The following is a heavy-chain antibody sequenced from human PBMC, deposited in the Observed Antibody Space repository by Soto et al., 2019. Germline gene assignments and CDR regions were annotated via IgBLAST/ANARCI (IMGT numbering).Heavy chain of an antibody. CDR2: INHSGST. V-gene: IGHV4-34*01. J-gene: IGHJ5*02. CDR3: AIGSYDYVWGSYRSFHWFDP. Sequence: PSETLSLTCAVYGGSFSGYYWSWIRQPPGKGLEWIGEINHSGSTNYNPSLKSRVTISVDTSKNQFSLKLSSVTAADTAVYYCAIGSYDYVWGSYRSFHWFDPWGQGTLVTVSS. CDR1: GGSFSGYY. D-gene: IGHD3-16*02.